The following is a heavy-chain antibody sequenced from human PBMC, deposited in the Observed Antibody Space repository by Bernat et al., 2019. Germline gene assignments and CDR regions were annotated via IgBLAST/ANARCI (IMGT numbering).Heavy chain of an antibody. Sequence: QVQLVESGGGVVQPGRSLRLSCAASGFTFSSYAMHWVRQAPGKGLEWVAVISYDGSNKYYADSVKGRFTISRDNSKNTLYLQMNSLRAEDTAVYYCARYSGRYWGPIDYWGQGNLVTVSS. V-gene: IGHV3-30*01. CDR2: ISYDGSNK. J-gene: IGHJ4*02. CDR1: GFTFSSYA. D-gene: IGHD6-19*01. CDR3: ARYSGRYWGPIDY.